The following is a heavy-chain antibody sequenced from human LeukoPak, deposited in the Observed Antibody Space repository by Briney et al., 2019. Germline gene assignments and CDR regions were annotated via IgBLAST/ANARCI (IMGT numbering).Heavy chain of an antibody. J-gene: IGHJ3*02. Sequence: GGSLRPSCAASGFTFSSYAMSWVRQAPGKGLEWVSATSGSDGTTYYADSVKGRFTISRDNSKNTLYLQMNSLRAEDTAVYYCACPGLGDIVVVPAALDIWGQGTMVTVSS. V-gene: IGHV3-23*01. CDR2: TSGSDGTT. CDR3: ACPGLGDIVVVPAALDI. D-gene: IGHD2-2*01. CDR1: GFTFSSYA.